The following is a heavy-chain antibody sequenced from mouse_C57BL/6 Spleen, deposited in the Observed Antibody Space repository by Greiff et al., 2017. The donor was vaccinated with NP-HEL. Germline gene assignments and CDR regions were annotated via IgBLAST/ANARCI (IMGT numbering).Heavy chain of an antibody. CDR3: VRDPAYYSNYDYAMDY. D-gene: IGHD2-5*01. CDR1: GFTFNTYA. CDR2: IRSKSSNYAT. V-gene: IGHV10-3*01. Sequence: EVQLVESGGGLVQPKGSLKLSCAASGFTFNTYAMHWVRQAPGKGLEWVARIRSKSSNYATYYADSVKDRFTISRDDSQSMLYLQMNNLKTEDTAMYYCVRDPAYYSNYDYAMDYWGQGTSVTVSS. J-gene: IGHJ4*01.